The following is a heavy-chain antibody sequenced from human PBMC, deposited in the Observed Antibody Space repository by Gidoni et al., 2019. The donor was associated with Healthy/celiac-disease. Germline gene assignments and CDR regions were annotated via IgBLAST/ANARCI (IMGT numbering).Heavy chain of an antibody. CDR3: ARGNTPDNTGYSSSWYGDLYYYYGMDV. CDR2: ISSSSSYI. V-gene: IGHV3-21*01. J-gene: IGHJ6*02. D-gene: IGHD6-13*01. Sequence: EVQLVESGGGLVKPGGSLRLSCASSGFTFSSYSMNWVRRAPGTGLEWVSSISSSSSYIYYADSVKGRFTISRDNAKNSLYLQMNSLRAEDTAVYYCARGNTPDNTGYSSSWYGDLYYYYGMDVWGQGTTVTVSS. CDR1: GFTFSSYS.